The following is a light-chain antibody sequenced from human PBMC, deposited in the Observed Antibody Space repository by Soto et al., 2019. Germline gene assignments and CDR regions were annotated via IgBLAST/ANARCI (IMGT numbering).Light chain of an antibody. V-gene: IGLV2-14*01. CDR1: SSDVGTYNY. CDR3: SSYTNSIAL. Sequence: QSVLTQPASVSGSPGQSITISCTGTSSDVGTYNYVSWYQHHPGKAPKLIIYEVSNRPSGVSNRFSGSKSGSTASLTISGLQAEDEADYYCSSYTNSIALFGGGTKLTVL. CDR2: EVS. J-gene: IGLJ2*01.